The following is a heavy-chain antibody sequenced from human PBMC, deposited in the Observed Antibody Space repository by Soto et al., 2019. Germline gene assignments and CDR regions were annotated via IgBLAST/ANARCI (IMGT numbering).Heavy chain of an antibody. Sequence: PGGSLRLSCTASGFIVSDTYMNWVRQAPGKGLEWVSVISNRGDTHYADSVRGRFSLSRDIADNTLHLQMNNLRVEDTAVYYCARDLSVAGELDYWGQGTLVTVSS. V-gene: IGHV3-66*01. J-gene: IGHJ4*02. CDR2: ISNRGDT. CDR3: ARDLSVAGELDY. CDR1: GFIVSDTY. D-gene: IGHD6-19*01.